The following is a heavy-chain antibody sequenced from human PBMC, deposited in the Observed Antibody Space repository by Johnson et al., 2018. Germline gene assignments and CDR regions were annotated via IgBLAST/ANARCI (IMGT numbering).Heavy chain of an antibody. CDR1: GFTFSDSA. D-gene: IGHD1-14*01. CDR3: TRPIPSEGSEPYYYYYRDV. J-gene: IGHJ6*03. V-gene: IGHV3-73*01. CDR2: IRSNGNSYAT. Sequence: VQLVQSGGGLVQPGGSLKLSCAGSGFTFSDSAMHWVRQASGKGLAWVGRIRSNGNSYATAYAGSVRGRFTISRDDSKNTAFLQMNSLKTEDTAGDYCTRPIPSEGSEPYYYYYRDVWGKGTTVTVSS.